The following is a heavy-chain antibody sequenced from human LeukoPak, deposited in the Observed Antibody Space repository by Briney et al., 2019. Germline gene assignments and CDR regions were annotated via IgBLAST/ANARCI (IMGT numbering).Heavy chain of an antibody. CDR2: ISGSGGST. J-gene: IGHJ4*02. V-gene: IGHV3-23*01. CDR1: GFTFSSYA. CDR3: AREEAAGFDY. Sequence: GGSLRLSCAASGFTFSSYAMSWVRQAPGKGLEWVSAISGSGGSTYYADSVKGRFTTSRDNAKISLYLQMNSLRAEDTAVYYCAREEAAGFDYWGQGTLVTVSS.